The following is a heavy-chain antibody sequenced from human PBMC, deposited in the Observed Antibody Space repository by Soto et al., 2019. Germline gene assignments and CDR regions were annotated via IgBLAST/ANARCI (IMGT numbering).Heavy chain of an antibody. Sequence: EVQLVESGGGLVQPGGSLRLSCAASGFTFSSYDMHWVRQATGKGLEWVSAIGTAGDTYYPGSVKGRFTISRENAKNSLYLQMNSLRAEDTAVYYCARGRLAVVVTGYFDYWGQGTLVTVSS. CDR1: GFTFSSYD. J-gene: IGHJ4*02. V-gene: IGHV3-13*01. CDR3: ARGRLAVVVTGYFDY. CDR2: IGTAGDT. D-gene: IGHD2-21*02.